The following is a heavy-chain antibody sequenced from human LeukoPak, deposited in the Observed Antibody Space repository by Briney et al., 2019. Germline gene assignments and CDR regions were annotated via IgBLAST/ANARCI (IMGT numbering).Heavy chain of an antibody. CDR1: GFIFSSDY. CDR3: ARDLTGTNY. CDR2: ISSSSSYI. V-gene: IGHV3-21*01. D-gene: IGHD1-7*01. J-gene: IGHJ4*02. Sequence: GGSLRLSCAVSGFIFSSDYMSWVRQAPGKGLEWVSSISSSSSYIYYADSVKGRFTISRDNAKNSLYLQTNSLRAEDTAVYYCARDLTGTNYWGQGTLVTVSS.